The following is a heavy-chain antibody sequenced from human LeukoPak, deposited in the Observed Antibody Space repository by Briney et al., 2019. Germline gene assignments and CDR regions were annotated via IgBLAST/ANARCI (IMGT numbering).Heavy chain of an antibody. D-gene: IGHD2-2*01. CDR3: ARAYCSSTSCYGRSWFDP. CDR2: INPNSGGT. J-gene: IGHJ5*02. CDR1: GYTFTGYY. V-gene: IGHV1-2*02. Sequence: ASVKASCKASGYTFTGYYMHWVRQAPGQGLEWMGWINPNSGGTNYAQKFQGRVTMTRDTSISTAYMELSRLRSDDTAVYYCARAYCSSTSCYGRSWFDPWGQGTLVTVSS.